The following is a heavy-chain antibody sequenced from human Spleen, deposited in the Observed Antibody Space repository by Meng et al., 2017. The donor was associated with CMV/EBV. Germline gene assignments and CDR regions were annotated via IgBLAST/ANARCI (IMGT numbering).Heavy chain of an antibody. CDR2: ISGSGGST. D-gene: IGHD5-18*01. J-gene: IGHJ4*02. CDR3: ARDRRTGMGDYFDY. CDR1: GFTFSSYA. V-gene: IGHV3-23*01. Sequence: GESLKISCAASGFTFSSYAMSWVRQAPGKGLEWVSAISGSGGSTYYADSVKGRFTISRDNSKNTLYLQMNSLRAEDTAVYYCARDRRTGMGDYFDYWGQGTLVTVSS.